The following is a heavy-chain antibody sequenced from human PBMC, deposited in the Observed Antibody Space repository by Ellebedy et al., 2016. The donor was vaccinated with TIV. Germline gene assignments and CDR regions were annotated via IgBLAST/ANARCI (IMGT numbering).Heavy chain of an antibody. Sequence: GESLKISCAASGFTFSDYYMSWIRQAPGKGLEWVSYISSSGSTIYYADSVKGRFTISRDNAKNSLYLQMNSLRVEDMAVYYCAKKLGATVYYGTDVWGHGTTVTVSS. V-gene: IGHV3-11*01. D-gene: IGHD2-15*01. CDR3: AKKLGATVYYGTDV. CDR1: GFTFSDYY. CDR2: ISSSGSTI. J-gene: IGHJ6*02.